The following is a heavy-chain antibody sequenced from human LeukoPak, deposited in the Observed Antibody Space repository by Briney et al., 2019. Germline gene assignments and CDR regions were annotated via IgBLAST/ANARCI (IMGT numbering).Heavy chain of an antibody. CDR1: GFTFSSYA. J-gene: IGHJ4*02. Sequence: GGSLRLSCAASGFTFSSYAMHWVRQAPGKGLEWVAVISYDGSNKYYADSVKGRFTISRDNAKNSLYLQMNSLRAEDTAVYYCARVAIYSGYDLDYWGQGTLVTVSS. CDR3: ARVAIYSGYDLDY. V-gene: IGHV3-30-3*01. D-gene: IGHD5-12*01. CDR2: ISYDGSNK.